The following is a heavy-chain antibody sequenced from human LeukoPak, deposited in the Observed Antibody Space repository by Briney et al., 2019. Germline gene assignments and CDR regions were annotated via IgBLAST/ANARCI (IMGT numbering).Heavy chain of an antibody. J-gene: IGHJ6*03. CDR2: ISGSGGST. CDR3: AKASSIRVRYYYYYMDV. V-gene: IGHV3-23*01. CDR1: GFTFSSYA. D-gene: IGHD3-3*01. Sequence: GGSLRLSCAASGFTFSSYAMSWVRQAPGKGLEWVSAISGSGGSTYYADSVKGRFTISRDNSKNTLYLQMNSLRAEDTAVYYCAKASSIRVRYYYYYMDVWGKGTTVTISS.